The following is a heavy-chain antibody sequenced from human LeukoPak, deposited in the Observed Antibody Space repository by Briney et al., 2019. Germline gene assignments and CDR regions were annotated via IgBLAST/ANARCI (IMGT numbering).Heavy chain of an antibody. J-gene: IGHJ4*02. CDR1: GFTFSSYS. D-gene: IGHD3-3*01. Sequence: GGSLRLSCAASGFTFSSYSMNWVRQAPGKGLEWVSYISSSSSTIYYADSVKGRFAISRDNAKNSLHLQMNSLRAEDTAVYYCARGSGYSFDYWGQGTLVTVSS. CDR2: ISSSSSTI. CDR3: ARGSGYSFDY. V-gene: IGHV3-48*01.